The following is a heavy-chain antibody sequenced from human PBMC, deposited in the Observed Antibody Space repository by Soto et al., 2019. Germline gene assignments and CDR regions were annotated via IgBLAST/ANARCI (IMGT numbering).Heavy chain of an antibody. V-gene: IGHV4-61*01. J-gene: IGHJ6*02. Sequence: QVQLQESGPGLVKPSETLSLTCTVSGGSVSSGSYYWSWIRQPPGKGLEWIGYIYYSGSTNYNPSLKSRVTISVDPAKNQSSLKLGSVTGADTAVYYCASVGAAAGNPDYDYYGMDVWGQGTTVTVS. CDR3: ASVGAAAGNPDYDYYGMDV. CDR2: IYYSGST. CDR1: GGSVSSGSYY. D-gene: IGHD6-13*01.